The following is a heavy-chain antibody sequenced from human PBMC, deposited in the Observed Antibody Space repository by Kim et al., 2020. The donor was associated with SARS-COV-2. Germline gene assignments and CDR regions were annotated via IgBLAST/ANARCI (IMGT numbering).Heavy chain of an antibody. V-gene: IGHV3-23*01. D-gene: IGHD6-19*01. CDR3: AKDVASVAGVYFGLDV. Sequence: DSVKGRFTISRDNSRNTMYLQMNSLKVEDTAMYYCAKDVASVAGVYFGLDVWGQGTTVTVSS. J-gene: IGHJ6*02.